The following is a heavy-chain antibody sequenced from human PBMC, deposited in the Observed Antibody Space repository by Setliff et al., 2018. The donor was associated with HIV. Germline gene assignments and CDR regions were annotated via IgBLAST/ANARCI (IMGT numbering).Heavy chain of an antibody. J-gene: IGHJ6*03. CDR1: GFTFSSYS. Sequence: GGSLRLSCAASGFTFSSYSMNWVRQAPGKGLEWVSYISSSSSTIYYADSVKGRFTISRDNAKNSLYLQMNSLRAEDTAVYYCARDRGVAYMDVWGKGTTVTVSS. CDR2: ISSSSSTI. V-gene: IGHV3-48*01. CDR3: ARDRGVAYMDV. D-gene: IGHD3-10*01.